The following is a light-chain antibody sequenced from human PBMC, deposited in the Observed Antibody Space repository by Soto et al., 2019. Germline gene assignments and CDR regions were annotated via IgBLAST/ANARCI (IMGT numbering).Light chain of an antibody. V-gene: IGKV3-15*01. J-gene: IGKJ1*01. CDR2: GSS. Sequence: EIVMTQSPATLSVSPGERATLSCRASQSVSSNLAWYQQKPGQSPSLLIYGSSTRATGIPARFSGSGSGTEFTLTISSLQSEDFAVYYCQQHNNWPRTFGQGTKVEI. CDR1: QSVSSN. CDR3: QQHNNWPRT.